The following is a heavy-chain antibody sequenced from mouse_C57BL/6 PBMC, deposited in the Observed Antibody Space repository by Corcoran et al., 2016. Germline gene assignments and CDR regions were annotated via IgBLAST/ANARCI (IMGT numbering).Heavy chain of an antibody. D-gene: IGHD6-1*01. V-gene: IGHV1-26*01. CDR2: INPNNGGT. J-gene: IGHJ3*01. CDR1: GYTSTDYY. Sequence: EVQLQQSGPELVKPGASVKISCKTSGYTSTDYYMNWVKQSHGKSLEWIGDINPNNGGTSYNQKFKGKATLTVDKYSSTAYMELRSLTSEDSAVYYCARSGALGSWFAYWGQGTLVTVSA. CDR3: ARSGALGSWFAY.